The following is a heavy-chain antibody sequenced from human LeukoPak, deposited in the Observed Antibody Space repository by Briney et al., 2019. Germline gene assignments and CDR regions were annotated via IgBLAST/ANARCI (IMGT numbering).Heavy chain of an antibody. V-gene: IGHV1-2*02. Sequence: ASLKVSCKASVYTFTRYYMHWVRQAPGHGLEWMAWINPNSGGTNYAQKFQGRVTMTRDTPISTAYMELSRLRSDDTAVYYCARAYSSSWYGYFDYWGQGTLVTVSS. CDR3: ARAYSSSWYGYFDY. CDR2: INPNSGGT. CDR1: VYTFTRYY. D-gene: IGHD6-13*01. J-gene: IGHJ4*02.